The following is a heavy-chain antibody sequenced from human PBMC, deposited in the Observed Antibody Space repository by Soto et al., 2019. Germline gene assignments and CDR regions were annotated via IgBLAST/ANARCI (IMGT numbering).Heavy chain of an antibody. J-gene: IGHJ6*02. CDR3: TTLSSTLFGVVLMDV. V-gene: IGHV3-15*07. Sequence: GGSLRLSCAASGFTFSNAWMNWVRQAPGKGLEWVGRIKSKTDGGTTDYAAPVKGRFTISRDDSKNTLYLQMNSLKTEDTAVYYCTTLSSTLFGVVLMDVWGQGTTVTVSS. D-gene: IGHD3-3*01. CDR2: IKSKTDGGTT. CDR1: GFTFSNAW.